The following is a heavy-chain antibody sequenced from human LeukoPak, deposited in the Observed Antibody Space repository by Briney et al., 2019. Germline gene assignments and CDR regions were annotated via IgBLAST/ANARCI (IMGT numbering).Heavy chain of an antibody. CDR1: GYTFTSYD. V-gene: IGHV1-8*01. CDR2: MNPNSGNT. D-gene: IGHD1-1*01. Sequence: GASVKVSCKASGYTFTSYDINWVRQATGQGLEWMGWMNPNSGNTGYAQKFQGRVTMTRNTSISTAYMELSSLRSEDTAVYYCARVKTRKVTNPRTTGTTNNCFDPWGQGTLVTVSS. CDR3: ARVKTRKVTNPRTTGTTNNCFDP. J-gene: IGHJ5*02.